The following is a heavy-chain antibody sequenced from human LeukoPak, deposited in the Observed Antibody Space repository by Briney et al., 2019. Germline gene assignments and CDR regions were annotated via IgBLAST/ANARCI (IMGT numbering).Heavy chain of an antibody. CDR3: LRGDSRDF. D-gene: IGHD3-22*01. J-gene: IGHJ4*02. V-gene: IGHV3-21*06. CDR1: GFAFSSYT. Sequence: GRSLGLSCAACGFAFSSYTMNWARQAPGKGLEWVASINSGGSTTHYADSVKCRFTISRDNDQNVLYLQMNGLRADDAAVYYCLRGDSRDFWGQGTLVTVSS. CDR2: INSGGSTT.